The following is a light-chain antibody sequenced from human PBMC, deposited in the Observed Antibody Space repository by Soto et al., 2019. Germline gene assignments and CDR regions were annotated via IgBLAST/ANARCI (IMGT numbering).Light chain of an antibody. Sequence: DIQMTQSPSSLSASVGDRVTITCRASQSISTYLIWYQQKPGKAPKLLIYDASSLESGVPSRFSGSGSGTEFTLTISSLQPDDFATYYCQQYNSYSITFGQGTRLEIK. CDR3: QQYNSYSIT. CDR1: QSISTY. V-gene: IGKV1-5*01. CDR2: DAS. J-gene: IGKJ5*01.